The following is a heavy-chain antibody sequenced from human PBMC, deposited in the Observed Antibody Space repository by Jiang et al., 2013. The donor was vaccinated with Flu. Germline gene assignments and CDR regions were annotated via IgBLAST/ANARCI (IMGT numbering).Heavy chain of an antibody. CDR3: ARDPLRALYSSGFVAWSGY. Sequence: GAEVKKPGASVKVSCKASGYTFTSYGISWVRQAPGQGLEWMGWISAYNGNTNYAQKLQGRVTMTTDTSTSTAYMELRSLRSDDTAVYYCARDPLRALYSSGFVAWSGYWGQGTLVTVS. V-gene: IGHV1-18*01. CDR2: ISAYNGNT. J-gene: IGHJ4*02. D-gene: IGHD6-19*01. CDR1: GYTFTSYG.